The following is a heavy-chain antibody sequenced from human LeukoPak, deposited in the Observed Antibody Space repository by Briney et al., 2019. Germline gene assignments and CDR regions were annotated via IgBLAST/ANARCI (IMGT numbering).Heavy chain of an antibody. CDR2: INTNTGIP. CDR1: GYTFSSHA. Sequence: GASVKVSCKAFGYTFSSHAMNWVRQAPGQGLELMGWINTNTGIPTYAQGSAGRFVFSLDTSVTTAYLQITSLKAEDTAVYYCARDLVFAGFDIWGQGTMVTVSS. D-gene: IGHD6-6*01. J-gene: IGHJ3*02. V-gene: IGHV7-4-1*02. CDR3: ARDLVFAGFDI.